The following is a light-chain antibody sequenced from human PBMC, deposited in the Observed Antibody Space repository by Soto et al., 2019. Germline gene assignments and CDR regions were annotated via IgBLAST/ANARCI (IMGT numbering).Light chain of an antibody. CDR1: QSISSW. V-gene: IGKV1-5*03. J-gene: IGKJ1*01. Sequence: DIQMTQSPSTLSASVGDRVTITCRASQSISSWLAWYQQKPGKAPKLLIYKASSLESGVPSRFSGSGSGTECTLTISSLQPDDFATHYCQQDNSYAWTFGQGTKVEIK. CDR2: KAS. CDR3: QQDNSYAWT.